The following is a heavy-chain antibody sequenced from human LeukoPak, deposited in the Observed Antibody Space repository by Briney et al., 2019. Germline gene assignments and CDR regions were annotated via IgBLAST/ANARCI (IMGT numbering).Heavy chain of an antibody. CDR2: ISSSGSTI. J-gene: IGHJ6*02. CDR3: TREGTAEFYYYGMDV. V-gene: IGHV3-48*04. CDR1: GFTFSNYG. D-gene: IGHD3-10*01. Sequence: GGSLRLSCAASGFTFSNYGMHWVRQAPGKGLEWVSYISSSGSTIYYADSVKGRFTISRDNAKNSLYLQINSLRAEDTAVYYCTREGTAEFYYYGMDVWGQGTTVTVSS.